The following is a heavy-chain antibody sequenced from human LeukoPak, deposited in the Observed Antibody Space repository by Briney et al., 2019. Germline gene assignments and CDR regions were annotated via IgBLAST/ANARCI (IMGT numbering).Heavy chain of an antibody. CDR2: ISFNSETT. Sequence: PGGSLRLSCAASGFTFSSFSLTWVRQAPGKGLEWLSYISFNSETTSYADSVKGRFTSSRDYAKNSLYLQMNSLRAEDTAVYYCGRVARGNYYHFDSWGQGTLVTV. D-gene: IGHD1-26*01. J-gene: IGHJ4*02. CDR3: GRVARGNYYHFDS. V-gene: IGHV3-48*04. CDR1: GFTFSSFS.